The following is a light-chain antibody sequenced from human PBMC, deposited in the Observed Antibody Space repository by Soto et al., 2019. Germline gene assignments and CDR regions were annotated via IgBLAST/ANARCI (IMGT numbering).Light chain of an antibody. CDR1: QGISSF. CDR2: DAS. J-gene: IGKJ4*01. CDR3: QQYDNLLALT. V-gene: IGKV1-33*01. Sequence: IQLTQSPSFLSASSGDRVTMACRASQGISSFLAWYQQKPGKAPKLLIYDASNLETGVPSRFSGSGSGTDFTFTISSLQPEDIATYYCQQYDNLLALTFGGGTKVDIK.